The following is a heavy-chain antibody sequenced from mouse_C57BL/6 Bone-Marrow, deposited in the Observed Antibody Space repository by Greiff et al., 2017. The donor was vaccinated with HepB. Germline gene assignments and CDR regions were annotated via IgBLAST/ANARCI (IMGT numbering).Heavy chain of an antibody. D-gene: IGHD3-2*01. CDR3: TLDSHDY. J-gene: IGHJ2*01. CDR1: GFNIKDDY. V-gene: IGHV14-4*01. Sequence: VQLQQSGGELVRPGASVKLSCTASGFNIKDDYMHWVKQRPEQGLEWIGWIDPENGDTEYASKFQGKATITADTSSNTAYLQLSSLTSEDTAVYYCTLDSHDYWGQGTTLTVSS. CDR2: IDPENGDT.